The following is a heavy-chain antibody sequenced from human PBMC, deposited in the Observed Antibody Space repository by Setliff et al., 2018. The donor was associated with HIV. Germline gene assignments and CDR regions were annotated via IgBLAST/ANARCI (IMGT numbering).Heavy chain of an antibody. V-gene: IGHV3-21*01. CDR2: ISSSGSYI. Sequence: ETLSLTCTVSGGSISSSNKYWGWVRQPPGKGLEWVASISSSGSYIHYADSVKGRFTISRDNSKNTLYLQMNSLKADDTAVYYCAGPFPGQGAAARENDAFDICGQGTMVTVSS. CDR3: AGPFPGQGAAARENDAFDI. D-gene: IGHD6-13*01. J-gene: IGHJ3*02. CDR1: GGSISSSN.